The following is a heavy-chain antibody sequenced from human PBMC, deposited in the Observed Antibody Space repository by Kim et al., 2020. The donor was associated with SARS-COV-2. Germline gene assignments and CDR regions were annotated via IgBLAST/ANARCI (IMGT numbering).Heavy chain of an antibody. CDR3: AKGRRDYDFWSGYSILTNWFDP. CDR1: GFTFSSYA. J-gene: IGHJ5*02. V-gene: IGHV3-23*01. Sequence: GGSLRLSCAASGFTFSSYAMSWVRQAPGKGLEWVSAISGSGGSTYYADSVKGRFTISRDNSKNTLYLQMNSLRAEDTAVYYCAKGRRDYDFWSGYSILTNWFDPWGQGTLVTVSS. CDR2: ISGSGGST. D-gene: IGHD3-3*01.